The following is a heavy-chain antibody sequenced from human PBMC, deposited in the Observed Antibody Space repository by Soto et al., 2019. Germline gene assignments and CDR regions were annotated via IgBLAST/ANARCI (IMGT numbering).Heavy chain of an antibody. V-gene: IGHV1-45*02. D-gene: IGHD6-6*01. CDR2: ITPFNGNT. CDR1: GYTFTYRY. CDR3: ATDSSSRPDYYYMDV. Sequence: GASVKVSCKASGYTFTYRYLHWVRQAPGQALEWMGWITPFNGNTNYAQKFQDRVTITRDRSMSTAYMELSSLRSEDTAMYYCATDSSSRPDYYYMDVSGKGTTVTVLL. J-gene: IGHJ6*03.